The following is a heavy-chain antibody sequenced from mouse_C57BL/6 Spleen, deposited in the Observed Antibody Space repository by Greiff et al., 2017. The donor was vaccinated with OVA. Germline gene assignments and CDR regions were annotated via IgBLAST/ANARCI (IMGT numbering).Heavy chain of an antibody. Sequence: QVQLQQPGAELVRPGSSVKLSCKASGYTFTSYWMDWVKQSPGQGLEWIGNIYPSDSETHYNQKFKDKATLTAVKSSSTAYMQLSSLTSEDSAVYYCARERPYRYAMDYWGQGTSVTVSS. V-gene: IGHV1-61*01. J-gene: IGHJ4*01. CDR1: GYTFTSYW. D-gene: IGHD6-5*01. CDR2: IYPSDSET. CDR3: ARERPYRYAMDY.